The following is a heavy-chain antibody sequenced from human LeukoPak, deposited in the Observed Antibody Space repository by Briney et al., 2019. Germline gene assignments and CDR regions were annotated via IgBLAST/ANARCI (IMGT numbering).Heavy chain of an antibody. J-gene: IGHJ4*02. CDR1: GFTFSNAW. Sequence: GGSLRLSCAASGFTFSNAWMSWVRQVPGKGLEWVGRIKSKTDGGTTDYAAPVKGRFTISRDDSKNTLYLQMNSLKTEDTAVYYCTTDHGQLWLLHYFDYWGQGTLVTVSS. CDR2: IKSKTDGGTT. V-gene: IGHV3-15*01. D-gene: IGHD5-18*01. CDR3: TTDHGQLWLLHYFDY.